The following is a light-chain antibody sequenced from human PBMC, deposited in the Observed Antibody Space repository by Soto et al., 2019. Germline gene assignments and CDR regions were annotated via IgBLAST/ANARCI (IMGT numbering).Light chain of an antibody. Sequence: FMLTQPHSVSESPGKTVTISCTRSSSSIASNYVQWYQQRPGSAPTTVIYEDNQRPSGVPDRFSGSIDSSSNSASLTISGLKTEDEADYYCQSYDSSNHAVFGGGTQLTVL. J-gene: IGLJ7*01. CDR1: SSSIASNY. CDR2: EDN. CDR3: QSYDSSNHAV. V-gene: IGLV6-57*04.